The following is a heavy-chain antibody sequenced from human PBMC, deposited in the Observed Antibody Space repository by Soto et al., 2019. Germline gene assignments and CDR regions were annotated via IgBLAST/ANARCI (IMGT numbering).Heavy chain of an antibody. CDR1: GFTFSSYG. J-gene: IGHJ4*02. CDR3: ARDGSFSFGGLLEYYFDY. Sequence: GGSLRLSCAASGFTFSSYGMHWVRQAPGKGLEWVAVIWYDGSNKYYADSVKGRFTISRDNSKNTLYLQMNSLRAEDTAVYYCARDGSFSFGGLLEYYFDYWGQGTLVTVSS. CDR2: IWYDGSNK. V-gene: IGHV3-33*01. D-gene: IGHD3-10*01.